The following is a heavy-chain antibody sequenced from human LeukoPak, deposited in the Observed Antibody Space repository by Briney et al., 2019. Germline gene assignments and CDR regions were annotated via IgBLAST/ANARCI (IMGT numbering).Heavy chain of an antibody. CDR1: GGSFSGFF. V-gene: IGHV4-34*01. J-gene: IGHJ5*02. CDR3: ARGGTTYSSGSGTHP. Sequence: PSETLSLTCGVSGGSFSGFFWTWIRQSPGRGLEWIGEINRRGTTYYNPSLESRLAISLDTSRNQFFLNLTSVTAADTAVYFCARGGTTYSSGSGTHPWGQGTLVTVSS. D-gene: IGHD3-10*01. CDR2: INRRGTT.